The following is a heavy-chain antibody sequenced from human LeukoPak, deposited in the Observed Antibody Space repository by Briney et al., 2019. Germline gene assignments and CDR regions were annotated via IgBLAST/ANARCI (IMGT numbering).Heavy chain of an antibody. CDR3: AMPRYPDFWSGYKEYYFDY. D-gene: IGHD3-3*01. CDR1: GYTLTELS. CDR2: FDPEDGET. Sequence: ASVKVSCKVSGYTLTELSMHWVRQAPGKGLEWMGGFDPEDGETIYAQKFQGRVTMTEDTSTDTAYMELSSLRSEDTAVYYCAMPRYPDFWSGYKEYYFDYWGQGTLVTASS. V-gene: IGHV1-24*01. J-gene: IGHJ4*02.